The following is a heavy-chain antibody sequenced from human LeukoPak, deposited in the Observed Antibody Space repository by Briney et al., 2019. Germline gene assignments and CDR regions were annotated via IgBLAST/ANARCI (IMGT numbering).Heavy chain of an antibody. CDR2: ISSSSSTI. CDR3: ARDLRDSEYYYDSSDYYGV. Sequence: PGGSLRLSCAASGFTFSSYSMNWVRQAPGKGLEWVSYISSSSSTIYYADSVKGRFTISRDNAKNSLYLQMNSLRAEDTAVYYCARDLRDSEYYYDSSDYYGVWGQGTTVTVSS. J-gene: IGHJ6*02. D-gene: IGHD3-22*01. V-gene: IGHV3-48*04. CDR1: GFTFSSYS.